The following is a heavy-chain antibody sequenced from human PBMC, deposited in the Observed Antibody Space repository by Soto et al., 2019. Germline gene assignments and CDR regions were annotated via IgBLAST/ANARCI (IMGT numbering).Heavy chain of an antibody. V-gene: IGHV3-9*01. CDR2: ISWNSGSI. CDR1: GFTFDDYA. D-gene: IGHD1-26*01. J-gene: IGHJ4*02. CDR3: ATGGQLLTEGGGY. Sequence: EVQLVESGGGLVQPGRSLRLSCAASGFTFDDYAMHWVRQAPGKGLEWVSGISWNSGSIGYADSVKGRFTISRDNAKNSLYLQMNRLRADDTALYYCATGGQLLTEGGGYWGQGTLVTVSS.